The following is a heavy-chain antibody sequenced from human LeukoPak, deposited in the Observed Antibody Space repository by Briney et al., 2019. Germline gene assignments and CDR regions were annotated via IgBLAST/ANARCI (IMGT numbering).Heavy chain of an antibody. J-gene: IGHJ1*01. V-gene: IGHV1-18*01. D-gene: IGHD6-19*01. Sequence: KPGGSLRLSCAASGFMFSSYWLTWVRQAPGQGLEWMGWISAYNGNTNCAQKLQGRVTMTTDTSTSTAYMELRSLRSDDTAVYYCARLPGIAVAAPPDYFQHWGQGTLVTVSS. CDR1: GFMFSSYW. CDR2: ISAYNGNT. CDR3: ARLPGIAVAAPPDYFQH.